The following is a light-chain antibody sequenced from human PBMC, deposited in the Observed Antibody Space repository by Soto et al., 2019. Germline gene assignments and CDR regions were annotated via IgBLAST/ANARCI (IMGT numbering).Light chain of an antibody. CDR3: CSTAGNYTLV. Sequence: NFMLTQPHSVSESPGKTVTISCTRSSGSIANNYVQWYQQRPGRAPITVIYENNQRPSGGPGRFSGSRSGNTASLTISGLQAEDEADYYCCSTAGNYTLVFGGGTKLTVL. CDR2: ENN. J-gene: IGLJ2*01. V-gene: IGLV6-57*04. CDR1: SGSIANNY.